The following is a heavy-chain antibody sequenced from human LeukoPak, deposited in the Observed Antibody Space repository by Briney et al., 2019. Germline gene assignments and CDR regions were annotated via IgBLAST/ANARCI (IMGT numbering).Heavy chain of an antibody. CDR1: GGSISSGSYY. D-gene: IGHD2-15*01. V-gene: IGHV4-39*07. J-gene: IGHJ5*02. Sequence: SSETLSLTCTVSGGSISSGSYYWGWIRQPPGKGLEWIGSIYYSGSIYYNPSLKSRFTISTDTSKNQFSLKLSSVTAADTAVYYCARVSPTRYCSGGSCFSVGFDPWGQGTLVTVSS. CDR3: ARVSPTRYCSGGSCFSVGFDP. CDR2: IYYSGSI.